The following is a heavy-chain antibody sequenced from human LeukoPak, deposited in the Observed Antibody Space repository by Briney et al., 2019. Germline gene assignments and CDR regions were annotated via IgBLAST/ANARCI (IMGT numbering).Heavy chain of an antibody. Sequence: GGSLRLSCAASGFTFDDYAMHWVRQAPGKGLEWVSGISSNSANISYGDSVKGRFTISRDNAKNSLYLQMNRLRAETTALYYCAKASVVGPSKWFDPWGQGTLVTASS. CDR3: AKASVVGPSKWFDP. CDR1: GFTFDDYA. V-gene: IGHV3-9*01. D-gene: IGHD1-26*01. CDR2: ISSNSANI. J-gene: IGHJ5*02.